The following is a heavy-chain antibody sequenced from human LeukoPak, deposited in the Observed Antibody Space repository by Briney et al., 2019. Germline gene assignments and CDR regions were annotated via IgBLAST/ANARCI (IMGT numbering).Heavy chain of an antibody. V-gene: IGHV4-34*01. CDR1: GGSFSGYY. CDR2: INHSGST. D-gene: IGHD3-16*02. CDR3: ARGRYKYPFDY. J-gene: IGHJ4*02. Sequence: PSETLSLTCAVYGGSFSGYYWSWIRQPPGKGLEWIGEINHSGSTNYNPSLKSRVTISVDTSKNQFSLKLSSVTAADTAVYYCARGRYKYPFDYWGQGTLVTVS.